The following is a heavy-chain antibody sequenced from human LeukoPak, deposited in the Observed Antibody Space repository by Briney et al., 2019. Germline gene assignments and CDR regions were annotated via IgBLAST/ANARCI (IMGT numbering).Heavy chain of an antibody. CDR1: GFTFSGYA. D-gene: IGHD2-21*02. Sequence: GGSLRLSCAASGFTFSGYAMHWVRQAPGKGLEWVALISYDGSHSYYDDSVRDRFTISRDNSKNTLFLQMNSLSSEDTAMYYCAREHSGWRPTFDYWGQGTLVTVSS. CDR3: AREHSGWRPTFDY. V-gene: IGHV3-30-3*01. CDR2: ISYDGSHS. J-gene: IGHJ4*02.